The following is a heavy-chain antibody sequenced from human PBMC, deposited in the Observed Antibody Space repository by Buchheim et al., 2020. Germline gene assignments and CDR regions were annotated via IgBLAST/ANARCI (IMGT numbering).Heavy chain of an antibody. J-gene: IGHJ6*02. CDR3: AGVEYVNYNLGVYYGMDV. CDR1: GFKFGSYS. Sequence: EVQLVESGGGLAQPGGSLRLSCAASGFKFGSYSMNWVRQAPGKGLEWVSYISSSSSTIYYADSVKGRFTISRDNAKNSLYLQMNSLRDEDTAVYYCAGVEYVNYNLGVYYGMDVWGQGTT. V-gene: IGHV3-48*02. D-gene: IGHD4-17*01. CDR2: ISSSSSTI.